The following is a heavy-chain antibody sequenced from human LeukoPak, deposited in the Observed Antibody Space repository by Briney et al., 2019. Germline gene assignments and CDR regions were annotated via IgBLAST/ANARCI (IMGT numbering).Heavy chain of an antibody. CDR2: ISSSSSYI. Sequence: GGSLRLSCAASGFTFSSYSMNWVRQAPGKGLEWVSSISSSSSYIYYADSVKGRFTISRDNAKNSLYLQMNSLRAEDTAVYYCAKEALRYFDWQAYYYYGMDVWGQGTTVTVSS. CDR1: GFTFSSYS. D-gene: IGHD3-9*01. CDR3: AKEALRYFDWQAYYYYGMDV. J-gene: IGHJ6*02. V-gene: IGHV3-21*04.